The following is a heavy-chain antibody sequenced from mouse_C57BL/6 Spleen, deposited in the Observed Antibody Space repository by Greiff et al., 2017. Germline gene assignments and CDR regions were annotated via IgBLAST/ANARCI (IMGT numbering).Heavy chain of an antibody. CDR3: ARDSYSVGAMDY. CDR2: ISSGSSTI. J-gene: IGHJ4*01. CDR1: GFTFSDYG. D-gene: IGHD2-10*01. V-gene: IGHV5-17*01. Sequence: EVQLVESGGGLVKPGGSLKLSCAASGFTFSDYGMHWVRQAPEKGLEWVAYISSGSSTIYYADTVKGRFTISSDNAKNTLFLHMTSLRSEDATMYYCARDSYSVGAMDYWGQGTSVTVSS.